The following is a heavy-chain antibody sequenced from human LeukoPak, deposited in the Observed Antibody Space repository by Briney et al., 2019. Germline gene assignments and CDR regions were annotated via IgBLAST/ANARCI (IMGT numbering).Heavy chain of an antibody. CDR3: ARGEYFDY. V-gene: IGHV4-59*01. CDR2: IYYSGST. Sequence: SETLSLTCTVSGGSISSYYWSWIRQPPGKGLEWIGYIYYSGSTNYNPSLKSRVTISVDTSKNQFSLKLSSVTAADTAVYYCARGEYFDYWGQRTLVTVSS. J-gene: IGHJ4*02. D-gene: IGHD1-26*01. CDR1: GGSISSYY.